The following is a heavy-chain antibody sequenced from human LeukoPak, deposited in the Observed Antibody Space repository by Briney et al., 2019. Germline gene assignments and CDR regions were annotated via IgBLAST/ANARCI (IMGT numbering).Heavy chain of an antibody. J-gene: IGHJ4*02. CDR2: FDPEEGEA. V-gene: IGHV1-24*01. CDR3: VTDIRSGWKNY. D-gene: IGHD6-19*01. CDR1: GYTLTEVS. Sequence: ASVKVSCKVSGYTLTEVSIHWVRQAPGQGLEWMGGFDPEEGEAIYAQKIQGRVTLTEVASIDTAYLELRSLRSEDTAVYYCVTDIRSGWKNYWGQGTLITVSS.